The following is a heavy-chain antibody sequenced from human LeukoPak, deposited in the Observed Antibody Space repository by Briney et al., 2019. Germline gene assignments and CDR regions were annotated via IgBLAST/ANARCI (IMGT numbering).Heavy chain of an antibody. V-gene: IGHV4-34*01. Sequence: SETLSLTCAVYGGSFSGYYWSWIRQPPGKGLEWIGEINHSGSTNYNPSLKSRVTISVDTSKNQFSLKLSSVTAADTAVYYCARAPRPIAARPNYYYYMDVWGKGTTVAVSS. D-gene: IGHD6-6*01. J-gene: IGHJ6*03. CDR1: GGSFSGYY. CDR3: ARAPRPIAARPNYYYYMDV. CDR2: INHSGST.